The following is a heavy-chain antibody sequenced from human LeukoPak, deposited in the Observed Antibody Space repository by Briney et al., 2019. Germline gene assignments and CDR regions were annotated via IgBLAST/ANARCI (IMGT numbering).Heavy chain of an antibody. D-gene: IGHD2-21*01. CDR1: GGSISGYF. V-gene: IGHV4-59*08. CDR2: IYETGDT. CDR3: ARHAFASPFDS. Sequence: PSETLSLTCSVSGGSISGYFWSWIPQPPGKGLELVGFIYETGDTQSNPSPRSRVTVSMDTSKNHVSLRLSYVTAEDTAVYYCARHAFASPFDSWGQGTLVTVSS. J-gene: IGHJ4*02.